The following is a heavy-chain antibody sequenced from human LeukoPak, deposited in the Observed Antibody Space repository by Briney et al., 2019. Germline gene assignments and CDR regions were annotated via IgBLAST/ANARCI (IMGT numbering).Heavy chain of an antibody. CDR3: AKDVERLDYFDY. J-gene: IGHJ4*02. D-gene: IGHD3-9*01. CDR1: GFTFSNYG. CDR2: IWYDGSNK. Sequence: GGSLRLSCAASGFTFSNYGMHWVRQAPGKGLEWVAVIWYDGSNKYYADSVKGRFTISRDNSKNTLYLQMNSLRAEDTAVYYCAKDVERLDYFDYWGQGTLVTVSS. V-gene: IGHV3-30*02.